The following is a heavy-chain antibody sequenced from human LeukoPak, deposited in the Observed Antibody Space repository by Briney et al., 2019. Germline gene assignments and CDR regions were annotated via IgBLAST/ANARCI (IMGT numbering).Heavy chain of an antibody. D-gene: IGHD3-16*01. CDR3: ARDQRFAFDY. Sequence: GGSLRLSCAASGFTFTDYPMNWVRQAPGRGLEWVANIRTSAASAYNTNYADSVQGRVIISRDDAKKTLYLHMNGRRDDDTAVYYCARDQRFAFDYWGQGILVTVSS. J-gene: IGHJ4*02. V-gene: IGHV3-48*02. CDR2: IRTSAASAYNT. CDR1: GFTFTDYP.